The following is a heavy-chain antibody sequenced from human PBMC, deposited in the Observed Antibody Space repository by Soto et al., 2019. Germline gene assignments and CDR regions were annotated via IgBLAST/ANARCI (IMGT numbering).Heavy chain of an antibody. CDR3: ARSYGHAFDI. J-gene: IGHJ3*02. CDR2: IYYSGST. Sequence: SETLSLTCTVSGGSISTYYWGWIRQSPGKGLEWIGYIYYSGSTNYNPSLKSRVTISVDTSKNQFSLKLSSVTAADTAVYYCARSYGHAFDIWGQGTMVTVSS. D-gene: IGHD1-26*01. CDR1: GGSISTYY. V-gene: IGHV4-59*01.